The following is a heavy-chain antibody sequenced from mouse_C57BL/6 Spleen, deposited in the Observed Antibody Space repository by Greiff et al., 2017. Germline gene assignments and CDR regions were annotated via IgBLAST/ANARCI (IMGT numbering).Heavy chain of an antibody. CDR3: AREDYDGDWFAY. V-gene: IGHV1-80*01. Sequence: VQLQQSGAELVKPGASVRISCKASGYAFSSYWMNWVKQRPGKGLEWIGQIYPGAGDTTNNGKFEGKATLTADKSSSTAYMQLSSLTSEDSAVYFCAREDYDGDWFAYWGQGTLVTVSA. CDR2: IYPGAGDT. CDR1: GYAFSSYW. D-gene: IGHD2-4*01. J-gene: IGHJ3*01.